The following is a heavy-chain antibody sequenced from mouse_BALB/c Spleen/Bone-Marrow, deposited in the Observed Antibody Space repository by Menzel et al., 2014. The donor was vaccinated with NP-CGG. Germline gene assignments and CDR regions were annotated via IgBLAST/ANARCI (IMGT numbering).Heavy chain of an antibody. CDR2: IVPANGNT. CDR1: GFNIKDTY. Sequence: VQLQQSGAELVKPGASVKLSCTTSGFNIKDTYMHWVKLRPEQGLEWIGRIVPANGNTKYAPKFQGKATITTDTSSNTAYLQLSSLTSEDTAVYSCASYDYGYYFDYWGQGTTLTVSS. D-gene: IGHD2-4*01. V-gene: IGHV14-3*02. J-gene: IGHJ2*01. CDR3: ASYDYGYYFDY.